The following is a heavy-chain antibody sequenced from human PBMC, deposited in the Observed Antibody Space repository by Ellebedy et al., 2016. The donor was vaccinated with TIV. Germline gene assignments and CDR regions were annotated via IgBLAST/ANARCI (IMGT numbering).Heavy chain of an antibody. CDR1: GFTFATYA. D-gene: IGHD3-3*02. V-gene: IGHV3-23*01. Sequence: GGSLRLXXAASGFTFATYAMSWVRQAPGKGLEWVSAISGSGDNTCYADSVKGRFTISRDNSKNTLYLQLNSLRAEDTAIYYCVAFTVNFDFWGQGTLVTVSS. CDR3: VAFTVNFDF. CDR2: ISGSGDNT. J-gene: IGHJ4*02.